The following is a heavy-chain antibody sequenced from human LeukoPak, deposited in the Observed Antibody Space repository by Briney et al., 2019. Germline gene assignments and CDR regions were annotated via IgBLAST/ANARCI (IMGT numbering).Heavy chain of an antibody. V-gene: IGHV1-18*01. CDR2: ISAYNGNT. J-gene: IGHJ1*01. D-gene: IGHD3-10*01. CDR1: GYTFTSYG. Sequence: ASVKVSCKASGYTFTSYGISWVRQAPGQGLEWMGWISAYNGNTNYAQKLQGRVTMTTDTSTSTAYMELRSLRPDDTAVYYCARGLPYGSGSPRGEYFQHWGQGTLVTVSS. CDR3: ARGLPYGSGSPRGEYFQH.